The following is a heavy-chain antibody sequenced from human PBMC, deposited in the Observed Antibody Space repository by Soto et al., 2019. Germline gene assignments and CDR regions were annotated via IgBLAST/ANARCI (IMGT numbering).Heavy chain of an antibody. D-gene: IGHD6-13*01. Sequence: QVQLVQSGAEVKKPGASVKVSCKASGYTFTGYYMHWVRQAPGQGLEWMGWINPNSGGTNYAQKLQGWVTMTRDASTSTAYMELSRVRSDDTAVYYCARGSYSSSWYLYHYGMDVWGQGTTVTVSS. CDR1: GYTFTGYY. J-gene: IGHJ6*02. CDR2: INPNSGGT. CDR3: ARGSYSSSWYLYHYGMDV. V-gene: IGHV1-2*04.